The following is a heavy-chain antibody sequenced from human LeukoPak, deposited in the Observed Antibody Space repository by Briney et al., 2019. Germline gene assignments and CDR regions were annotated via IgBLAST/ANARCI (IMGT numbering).Heavy chain of an antibody. Sequence: GGSLRLSCAASGFTFSSYGMHWVRRAPGKGLSWVAFIRFDGIYKYYADSVKGRFTISRDYSKNTLYLQMNSLRAEDTAVYYCATKTSDFDYWGQGTLVTVSS. J-gene: IGHJ4*02. CDR3: ATKTSDFDY. V-gene: IGHV3-30*02. D-gene: IGHD4-11*01. CDR2: IRFDGIYK. CDR1: GFTFSSYG.